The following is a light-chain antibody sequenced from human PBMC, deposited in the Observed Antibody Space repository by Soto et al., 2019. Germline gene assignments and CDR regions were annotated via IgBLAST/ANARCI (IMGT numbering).Light chain of an antibody. Sequence: DIQMTQSPSSLSASVGDRVTITCRASQGISNYLAWYQQKPGKVPKLLIYAASTLQSGVPSQFSGSGSGTDFTLTISSLQPEHVATYYCKKYNSAPPLTFGGGTKVEIK. CDR2: AAS. J-gene: IGKJ4*01. V-gene: IGKV1-27*01. CDR1: QGISNY. CDR3: KKYNSAPPLT.